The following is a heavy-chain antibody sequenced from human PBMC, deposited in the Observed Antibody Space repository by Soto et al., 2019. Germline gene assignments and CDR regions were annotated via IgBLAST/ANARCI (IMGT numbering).Heavy chain of an antibody. Sequence: ASVKVSCKASGYTFTSYGISWVRQAPGQGLEWMGWISAYNGNTNYAQKLQGRVTMTTDTSTSTAYMELRSLRSDDTAVYYCAREGFGELPPSYYYYGMDVWGRGTTVTVSS. CDR3: AREGFGELPPSYYYYGMDV. V-gene: IGHV1-18*01. CDR2: ISAYNGNT. CDR1: GYTFTSYG. D-gene: IGHD3-10*01. J-gene: IGHJ6*02.